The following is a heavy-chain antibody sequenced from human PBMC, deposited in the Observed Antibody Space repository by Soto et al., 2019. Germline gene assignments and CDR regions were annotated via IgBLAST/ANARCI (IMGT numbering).Heavy chain of an antibody. CDR1: GFTFSIYA. J-gene: IGHJ2*01. CDR3: AKHIEGAGNWYFEL. D-gene: IGHD2-21*01. V-gene: IGHV3-23*01. Sequence: EVQLLESGGGLVQPGGSLGLSCAASGFTFSIYAMSWVRQAPGKGPEWVSVINGRGSPTFYADSVKGRFTISRDNSKYTLYVLMNSLRAADTAIYYCAKHIEGAGNWYFELWGRGTLVTVSS. CDR2: INGRGSPT.